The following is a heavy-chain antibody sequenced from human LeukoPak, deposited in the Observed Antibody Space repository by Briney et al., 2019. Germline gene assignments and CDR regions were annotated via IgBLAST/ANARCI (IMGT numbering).Heavy chain of an antibody. V-gene: IGHV4-4*02. J-gene: IGHJ6*02. CDR3: AREGCSGGSCYYYYGMDV. CDR2: IYHSGST. D-gene: IGHD2-15*01. CDR1: GGSISSSNW. Sequence: SGTLSLTCAVSGGSISSSNWWSWVRQPPGKGLEWIGEIYHSGSTNYNPSLKSRVTISVDKSKNQFSLRLSSVTAADTAVYYCAREGCSGGSCYYYYGMDVWGQGTTVTVSS.